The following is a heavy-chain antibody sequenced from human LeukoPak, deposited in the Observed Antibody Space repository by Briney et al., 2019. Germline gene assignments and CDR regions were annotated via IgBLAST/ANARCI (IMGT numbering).Heavy chain of an antibody. D-gene: IGHD1-26*01. CDR3: AVGFLGGSYCFDY. CDR2: IIPIFGTA. Sequence: ASVKVSCKASGGTFSSYAISWVRQAPGQGLEWMGGIIPIFGTANYAQKFQGRVTITTDESTSTAYMELSSLRSEDTAVYYCAVGFLGGSYCFDYWGQGTLVTVSS. V-gene: IGHV1-69*05. J-gene: IGHJ4*02. CDR1: GGTFSSYA.